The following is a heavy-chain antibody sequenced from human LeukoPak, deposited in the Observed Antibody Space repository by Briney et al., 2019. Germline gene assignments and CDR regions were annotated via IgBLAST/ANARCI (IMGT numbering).Heavy chain of an antibody. D-gene: IGHD3-22*01. CDR1: GGSFSGYY. CDR2: INHSGST. Sequence: SETLSRTCAVYGGSFSGYYWSWIRRPPGKGLEWIGEINHSGSTNYNPSLKSRVTISVDTSKNQFSLKLSSVTAADTAVYYCARDPHYYDSSGYYHPASYYYYYYGMDVWGQGTTVTVSS. J-gene: IGHJ6*02. V-gene: IGHV4-34*01. CDR3: ARDPHYYDSSGYYHPASYYYYYYGMDV.